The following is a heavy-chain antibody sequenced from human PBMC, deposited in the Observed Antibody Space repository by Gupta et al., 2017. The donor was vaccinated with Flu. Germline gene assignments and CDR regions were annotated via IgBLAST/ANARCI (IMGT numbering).Heavy chain of an antibody. J-gene: IGHJ5*02. CDR3: ATHPPVPEFANGFTT. CDR2: IYRGTI. V-gene: IGHV4-59*08. Sequence: QVQLQESGPGLVKPSETLSLTCTVSGASVNNFFLSWIRQSPAKGLEWIGYIYRGTIRYTPSLRSRVIVSLDASASEKQFSLMVNSVTAADTAVYYCATHPPVPEFANGFTTWGRGTLVTVSS. CDR1: GASVNNFF. D-gene: IGHD3-10*01.